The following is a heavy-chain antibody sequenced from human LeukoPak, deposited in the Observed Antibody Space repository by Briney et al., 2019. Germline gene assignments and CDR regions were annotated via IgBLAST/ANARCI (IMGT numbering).Heavy chain of an antibody. V-gene: IGHV4-31*03. Sequence: SETLSLTCTVSGGSISSGGYYWSWIRQHPGKGLEWIGYIYYSGSTYYNPSLKSRVTISVDTSKNKFSLKLSSVTAADTAVYYCARATEDYCTNGVCSYYDYWGQGTLVTVSS. J-gene: IGHJ4*02. D-gene: IGHD2-8*01. CDR2: IYYSGST. CDR3: ARATEDYCTNGVCSYYDY. CDR1: GGSISSGGYY.